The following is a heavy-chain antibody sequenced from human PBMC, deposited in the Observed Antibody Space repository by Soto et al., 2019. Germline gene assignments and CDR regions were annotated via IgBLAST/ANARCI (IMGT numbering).Heavy chain of an antibody. CDR1: GYTFTSYD. Sequence: QVQLVQSGAEVKKPGASVKVSCKASGYTFTSYDINWVRQATGQGLEWMGWMNPNSGNTGYAQKLQGRVTMTRNTSISTAYMELSSLRSEDTAVYYCASESLPYYYYGMDVWGQGTTVTVSS. J-gene: IGHJ6*02. CDR2: MNPNSGNT. V-gene: IGHV1-8*01. CDR3: ASESLPYYYYGMDV.